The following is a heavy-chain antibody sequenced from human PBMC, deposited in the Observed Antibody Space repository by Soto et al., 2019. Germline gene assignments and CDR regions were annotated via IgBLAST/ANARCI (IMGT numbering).Heavy chain of an antibody. CDR3: AKGADSSGYYNFDY. CDR2: ISYDGSNK. Sequence: QVQLVESGGGVVQPGRSLRLSCAASGFTFSSYGMHWVRQAPGKGLEWVAVISYDGSNKYYADSVKGRFTISRDNSKNTLYLQMNSLIAEDTAVYYCAKGADSSGYYNFDYWGQGTLFTVSS. D-gene: IGHD3-22*01. CDR1: GFTFSSYG. V-gene: IGHV3-30*18. J-gene: IGHJ4*02.